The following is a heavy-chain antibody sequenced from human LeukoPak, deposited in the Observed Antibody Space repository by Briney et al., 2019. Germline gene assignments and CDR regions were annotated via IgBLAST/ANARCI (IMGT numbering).Heavy chain of an antibody. CDR3: ARSTAMVTWGSFDI. CDR2: ITWDGGTT. J-gene: IGHJ3*02. CDR1: GFSFDDHT. D-gene: IGHD5-18*01. V-gene: IGHV3-43*01. Sequence: QAGGSLRLSCAASGFSFDDHTMIWVRQAPGKGLEWASLITWDGGTTYNADSVKGRCTISRDNIKYSLYLQMNSPRTEDTALYYCARSTAMVTWGSFDIWGQGTLVTVSS.